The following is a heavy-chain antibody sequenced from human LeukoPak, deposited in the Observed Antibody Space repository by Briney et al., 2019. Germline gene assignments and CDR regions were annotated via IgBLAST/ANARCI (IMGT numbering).Heavy chain of an antibody. CDR1: GYTFTCYY. J-gene: IGHJ5*02. CDR3: ARQYETVQGWFDP. V-gene: IGHV1-2*02. Sequence: ASVKVSCKASGYTFTCYYMHWVRQAPGQGLEWMGWINPNSGGTNYAQKFQGRVTMTRDTSISTAYMELSRLRSDDTAVYYCARQYETVQGWFDPWGQGTLVTVSS. CDR2: INPNSGGT. D-gene: IGHD1-14*01.